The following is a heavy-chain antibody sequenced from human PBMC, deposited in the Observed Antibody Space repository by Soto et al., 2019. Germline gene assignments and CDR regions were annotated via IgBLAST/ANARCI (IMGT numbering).Heavy chain of an antibody. J-gene: IGHJ6*02. Sequence: ASVKVSCKASGYTSTSYAMHWVRQAPGQRLEWMGWINAGNGNTKYSQKFQGRVTITRDTSASTAYMELSSLRSEDTAVYYCARELASYGMDVWGQGTTVTVSS. CDR3: ARELASYGMDV. CDR1: GYTSTSYA. CDR2: INAGNGNT. D-gene: IGHD1-1*01. V-gene: IGHV1-3*01.